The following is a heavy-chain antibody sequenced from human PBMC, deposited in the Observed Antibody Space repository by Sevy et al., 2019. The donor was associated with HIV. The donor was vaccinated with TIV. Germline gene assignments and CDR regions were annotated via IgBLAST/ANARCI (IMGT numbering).Heavy chain of an antibody. CDR2: IGSSGPG. CDR3: ARSRYYFDS. CDR1: GASITSYY. D-gene: IGHD3-9*01. Sequence: SETLSPTCNVSGASITSYYWSWIRQPPGKGLEWVGDIGSSGPGNYNPSLKSRVTLSVDTTKSHFSLKLRSVTAVDTAVYYCARSRYYFDSWGQGALVTVSS. J-gene: IGHJ4*02. V-gene: IGHV4-4*08.